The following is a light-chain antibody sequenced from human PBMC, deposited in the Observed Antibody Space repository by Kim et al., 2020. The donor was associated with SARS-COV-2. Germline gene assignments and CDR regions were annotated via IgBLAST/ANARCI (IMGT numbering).Light chain of an antibody. J-gene: IGLJ2*01. V-gene: IGLV3-19*01. CDR3: QSRDSAGNLL. Sequence: SSELTQDPAVSVALGQTVRITCQGDSLRSFYATWYQQRPRQAPVLVIYGRNNRPSGIPDRFSGSSSGNTASLIISGAQAEDEADFYCQSRDSAGNLLFGGGTQLTVL. CDR2: GRN. CDR1: SLRSFY.